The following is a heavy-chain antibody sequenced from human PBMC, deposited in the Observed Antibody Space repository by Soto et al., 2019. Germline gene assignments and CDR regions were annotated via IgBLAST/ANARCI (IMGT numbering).Heavy chain of an antibody. CDR1: GFTFSSYA. D-gene: IGHD6-6*01. CDR3: ARDQYSSSSSYYYGMDV. Sequence: PGGSLRLSCAASGFTFSSYAMHWVRQAPGKGLEWVAVISYDGSNKYYADSVKGRFTISRDNSKNTLYLQMNSLRAEDTAVYYCARDQYSSSSSYYYGMDVWGQGTTVTVSS. V-gene: IGHV3-30-3*01. J-gene: IGHJ6*01. CDR2: ISYDGSNK.